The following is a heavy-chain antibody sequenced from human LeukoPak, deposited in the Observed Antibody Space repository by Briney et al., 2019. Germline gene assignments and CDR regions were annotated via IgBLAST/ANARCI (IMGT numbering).Heavy chain of an antibody. Sequence: PGGSLRLSCAASGFTFSSYSMNWVRQAPGKGLEWVSYISSSSSTIYYADSVKGRFTISRDNAKNSLYLQMNSLRAEDTAVYYCARDDAKWELDAFDIWGQGTMVTVSS. CDR3: ARDDAKWELDAFDI. D-gene: IGHD1-26*01. V-gene: IGHV3-48*04. J-gene: IGHJ3*02. CDR2: ISSSSSTI. CDR1: GFTFSSYS.